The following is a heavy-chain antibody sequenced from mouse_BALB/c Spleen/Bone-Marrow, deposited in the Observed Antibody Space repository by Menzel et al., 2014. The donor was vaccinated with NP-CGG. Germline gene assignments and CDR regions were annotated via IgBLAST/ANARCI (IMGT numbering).Heavy chain of an antibody. V-gene: IGHV1-22*01. CDR3: ARAVHFDY. J-gene: IGHJ2*01. CDR2: INPNNGGS. CDR1: GYTFTDYT. Sequence: EVQLQQSGPELVKPGASVKISCKTSGYTFTDYTMHWVSQSPGKSFEWIGSINPNNGGSSCNQKFKAKATLTIDKSSSTPYMELRSLTSEDSAVYYCARAVHFDYWGQGTTLTVSS.